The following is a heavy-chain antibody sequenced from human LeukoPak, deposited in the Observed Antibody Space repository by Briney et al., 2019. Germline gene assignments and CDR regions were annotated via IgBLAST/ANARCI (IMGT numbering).Heavy chain of an antibody. D-gene: IGHD1-26*01. J-gene: IGHJ3*02. Sequence: PGRSLRLSCTASGFTFGDYAMGWFRQAPGKGLEWVGCIRSKTYGATTEYAASVKGRFTISRDDFKSIAYLQMNSLKTEDTAVYYCTRMVYSGSYYGAFDIWGQGTMVTVSS. CDR2: IRSKTYGATT. CDR1: GFTFGDYA. CDR3: TRMVYSGSYYGAFDI. V-gene: IGHV3-49*03.